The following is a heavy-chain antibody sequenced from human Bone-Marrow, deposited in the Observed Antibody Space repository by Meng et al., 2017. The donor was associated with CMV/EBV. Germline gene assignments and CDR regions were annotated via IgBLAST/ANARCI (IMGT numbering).Heavy chain of an antibody. CDR3: ARDEGKMSFDY. CDR2: IIPILGIT. CDR1: GGTFSSYS. Sequence: SVKVSCKASGGTFSSYSISWVRQAPGQGLEWMGRIIPILGITNQAQKFQGRVTITADKSTSTAYMGLSSLRSEDTAVYYCARDEGKMSFDYWGQGTLVTVSS. J-gene: IGHJ4*02. V-gene: IGHV1-69*04.